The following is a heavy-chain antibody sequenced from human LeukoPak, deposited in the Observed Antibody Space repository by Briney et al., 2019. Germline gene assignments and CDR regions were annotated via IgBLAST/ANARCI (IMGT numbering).Heavy chain of an antibody. CDR3: ARYSIKNGHWDWFDP. J-gene: IGHJ5*02. D-gene: IGHD4-11*01. V-gene: IGHV1-58*01. CDR2: IVVGSGNT. CDR1: GFTFTSSA. Sequence: SVKVSCKASGFTFTSSAVQWVRQARGQRLEWIGWIVVGSGNTNYAQKFQERVTITRDMSTSTAYMELSSLRSEDTAVYYCARYSIKNGHWDWFDPWGQGTLVTVSS.